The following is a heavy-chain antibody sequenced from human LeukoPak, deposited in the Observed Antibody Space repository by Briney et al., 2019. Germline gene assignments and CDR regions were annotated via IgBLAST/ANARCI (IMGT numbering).Heavy chain of an antibody. Sequence: GGSLRLSCAASGFTFSSYAMHWVRQAPGKGLEWVAVISYDGSNKYYADSVKGRFTISRDNSKNTLYLQMNSLRAEDTAVYYCAKAQGGYGSRSDYWGQGTLVTVSS. CDR1: GFTFSSYA. CDR3: AKAQGGYGSRSDY. CDR2: ISYDGSNK. V-gene: IGHV3-30-3*01. D-gene: IGHD5-12*01. J-gene: IGHJ4*02.